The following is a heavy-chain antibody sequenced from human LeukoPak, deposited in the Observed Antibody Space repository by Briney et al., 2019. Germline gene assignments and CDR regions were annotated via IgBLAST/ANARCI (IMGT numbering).Heavy chain of an antibody. CDR2: INHSGST. D-gene: IGHD3-22*01. CDR1: EFTFRTYS. Sequence: GSLRLSCAASEFTFRTYSMNWIREPPGRGLEWIGEINHSGSTYYNPSLKSRVTISVDTSKNHFSLKLSSVTAADTAVYYCAREIQYYYDSSGYLDSWGQGTLVTVSS. V-gene: IGHV4-34*01. CDR3: AREIQYYYDSSGYLDS. J-gene: IGHJ4*02.